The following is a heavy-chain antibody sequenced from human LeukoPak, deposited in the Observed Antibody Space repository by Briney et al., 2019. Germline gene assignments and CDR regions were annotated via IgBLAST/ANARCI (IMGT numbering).Heavy chain of an antibody. CDR2: LSAYNGNT. CDR3: ARDSLVTAAMLPFAY. Sequence: ASVKVSCNASGYTCSSYGISGLRQAPGQGLEGMVGLSAYNGNTIYAQKFQGRVNMTTATSTRTAYMELRSLRSDATVVYYCARDSLVTAAMLPFAYWGQGTLVTVSS. J-gene: IGHJ4*02. CDR1: GYTCSSYG. V-gene: IGHV1-18*01. D-gene: IGHD2-2*01.